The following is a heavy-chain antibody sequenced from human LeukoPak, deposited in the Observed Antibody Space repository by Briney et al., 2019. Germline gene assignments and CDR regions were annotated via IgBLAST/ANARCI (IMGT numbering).Heavy chain of an antibody. V-gene: IGHV3-66*04. CDR3: ARPGGTYPSKYWYFEL. Sequence: GGSLRLSCAPSGFTLCSNYLSWLRQAPGKGLEWVSVIYSVGDTYYADSVKGRFTISRDNSKNTLYLQMNILRVEDTAMYYCARPGGTYPSKYWYFELWGRGTLVTVSS. D-gene: IGHD1-26*01. CDR1: GFTLCSNY. CDR2: IYSVGDT. J-gene: IGHJ2*01.